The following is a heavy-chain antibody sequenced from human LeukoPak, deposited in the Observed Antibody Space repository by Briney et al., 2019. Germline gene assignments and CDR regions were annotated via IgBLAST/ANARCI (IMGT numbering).Heavy chain of an antibody. CDR2: MYSSGST. D-gene: IGHD2-15*01. V-gene: IGHV4-4*07. Sequence: SETLSLTCTVSGGSISTYYWSWVRRAAGEGLEWIGRMYSSGSTNYNPSLKSRVTMSVDTSKKQLSLNLSSVTAADTAVYYCARELLGYCSGGSCYRTWFFDYWGQGTLVTVSS. J-gene: IGHJ4*02. CDR1: GGSISTYY. CDR3: ARELLGYCSGGSCYRTWFFDY.